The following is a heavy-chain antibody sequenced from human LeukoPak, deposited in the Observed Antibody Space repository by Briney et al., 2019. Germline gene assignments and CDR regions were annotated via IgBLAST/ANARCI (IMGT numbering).Heavy chain of an antibody. Sequence: ASVKVSCKASGYTFTGYYMHWVRQAPGQGCEWMGWINPNSGNIGYAQKFQGRVTITRNTSISTAYMELNSLRSEDTGVYYCARGAWVTAYYFDYWGQGTLVTVSS. D-gene: IGHD2-21*02. CDR2: INPNSGNI. V-gene: IGHV1-8*03. CDR3: ARGAWVTAYYFDY. CDR1: GYTFTGYY. J-gene: IGHJ4*02.